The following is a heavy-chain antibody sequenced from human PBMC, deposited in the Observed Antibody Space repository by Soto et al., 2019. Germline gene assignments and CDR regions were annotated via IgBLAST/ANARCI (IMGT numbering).Heavy chain of an antibody. J-gene: IGHJ5*02. V-gene: IGHV1-18*04. Sequence: QVQLVQSGAEVKKPGASVKVSCKASGYTFTSYGISWVRQAPGQGLEWMGWISAYNGNTIYAQKLQGRVTMTTDTSTSTAYMELRSLRSDDTAVYYCARVGGGYDFWSGYWNWFDPWGQGTLVTVSS. CDR1: GYTFTSYG. CDR3: ARVGGGYDFWSGYWNWFDP. D-gene: IGHD3-3*01. CDR2: ISAYNGNT.